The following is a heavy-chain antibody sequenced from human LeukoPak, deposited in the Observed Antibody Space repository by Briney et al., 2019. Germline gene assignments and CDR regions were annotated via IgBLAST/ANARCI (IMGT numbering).Heavy chain of an antibody. CDR1: GGSISSGDYY. CDR3: AMMPPGPTTIVVVPV. Sequence: PSETLSLTCTVSGGSISSGDYYWSWIRQPPGKGLEWIGYIYYSGSTYYNPSLKSRVTISVDTSKNQFSLKLSSVTAADTAVYYCAMMPPGPTTIVVVPVWGQGTLVTVSS. CDR2: IYYSGST. D-gene: IGHD3-22*01. V-gene: IGHV4-30-4*08. J-gene: IGHJ4*02.